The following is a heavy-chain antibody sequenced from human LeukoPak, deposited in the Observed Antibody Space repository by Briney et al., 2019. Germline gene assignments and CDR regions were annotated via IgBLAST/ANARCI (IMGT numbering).Heavy chain of an antibody. CDR3: ARTGIAAAGDY. Sequence: GGSLRLSCAASGFTFSSYAMTWVRQAPGKGLDWVSAIYSGGSTYYADSVKGRFTISRDNSKNTLYLQMNSLRAEDTAVYYCARTGIAAAGDYWGQGTLVTVSS. V-gene: IGHV3-53*01. J-gene: IGHJ4*02. CDR1: GFTFSSYA. CDR2: IYSGGST. D-gene: IGHD6-13*01.